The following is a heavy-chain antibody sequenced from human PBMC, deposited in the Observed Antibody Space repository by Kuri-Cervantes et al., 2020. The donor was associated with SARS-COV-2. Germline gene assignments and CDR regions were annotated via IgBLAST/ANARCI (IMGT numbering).Heavy chain of an antibody. CDR2: ISSSSSYI. J-gene: IGHJ6*03. D-gene: IGHD3-3*01. CDR1: GFTFSSYS. CDR3: ARGRKYYDFWSGPNYYMDV. Sequence: GGSLRLSCAASGFTFSSYSMNWVRQAPGKGLEWVSSISSSSSYIYYADSVKGRFTISRDNAKNSLYLQMNSLRAEDTAVYYCARGRKYYDFWSGPNYYMDVWGKGTTVTVSS. V-gene: IGHV3-21*01.